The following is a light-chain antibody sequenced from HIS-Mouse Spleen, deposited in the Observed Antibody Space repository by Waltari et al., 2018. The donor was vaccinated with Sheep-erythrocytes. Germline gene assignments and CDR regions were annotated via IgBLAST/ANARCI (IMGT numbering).Light chain of an antibody. V-gene: IGLV2-23*01. J-gene: IGLJ3*02. Sequence: QSALTQPRSVSGSPGQSVTISCTGTSSDVGSYHLVSWYQQHPGKAPKLMIYEGSKRPSGVSNGFSGSKSGNTASLTISGLQAEDEADYYCCSYAGSSTPWVFGGGTKLTVL. CDR2: EGS. CDR3: CSYAGSSTPWV. CDR1: SSDVGSYHL.